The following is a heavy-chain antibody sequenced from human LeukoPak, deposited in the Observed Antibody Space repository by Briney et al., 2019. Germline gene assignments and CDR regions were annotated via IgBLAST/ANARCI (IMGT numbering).Heavy chain of an antibody. D-gene: IGHD3-3*01. CDR2: ISGSGGST. Sequence: GGSLRLSCAASGFTFSSYAMSWVRQAPGKGLEWVSAISGSGGSTYYADSVKGRFTISRDNSKNTLYLQMNSLRAEDTAVYYCAKDRGTLRFLEWYTDAFEIWGQGTMVTVSS. CDR3: AKDRGTLRFLEWYTDAFEI. V-gene: IGHV3-23*01. CDR1: GFTFSSYA. J-gene: IGHJ3*02.